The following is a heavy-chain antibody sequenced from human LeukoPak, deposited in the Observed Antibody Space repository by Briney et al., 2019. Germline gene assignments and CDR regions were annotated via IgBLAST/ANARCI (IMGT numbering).Heavy chain of an antibody. CDR2: ISYDGSNK. J-gene: IGHJ4*02. V-gene: IGHV3-30-3*01. D-gene: IGHD1-26*01. Sequence: GGSLRLSCAASGFTFSSYAMHWVRQAPGKGLEWVAVISYDGSNKYYADSVKGRFTISRDNSKNTLYLQMNSLRAEDTAVYYCVQERDGAYSGTYPDYWGQGTLVTVSS. CDR1: GFTFSSYA. CDR3: VQERDGAYSGTYPDY.